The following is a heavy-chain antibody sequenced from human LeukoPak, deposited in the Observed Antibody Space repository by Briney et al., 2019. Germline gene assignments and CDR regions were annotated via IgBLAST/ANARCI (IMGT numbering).Heavy chain of an antibody. CDR1: GYTFTSYY. CDR3: ARDRGVGATLGYFDY. CDR2: INPSGGST. J-gene: IGHJ4*02. V-gene: IGHV1-46*01. D-gene: IGHD1-26*01. Sequence: ASVKVSCKASGYTFTSYYMHWVRQAPGQGLEWMGIINPSGGSTSYAQKFQGRVTMTRDTSTSIVYMELSSLRSEDTAVYYCARDRGVGATLGYFDYWGQGTLVTVSS.